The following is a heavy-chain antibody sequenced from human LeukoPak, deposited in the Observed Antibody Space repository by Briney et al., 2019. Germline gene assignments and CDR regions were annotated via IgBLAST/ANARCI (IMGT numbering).Heavy chain of an antibody. CDR2: INPSGGST. CDR3: ASYVEGSSSSEGSWFDP. CDR1: GYTFTSYY. Sequence: ASVKVSCKASGYTFTSYYMHWVRQAPGQGLEWMGIINPSGGSTSYAQKFQGRVTMTRDTSTSTVYMELRSLRSDDTAVYYCASYVEGSSSSEGSWFDPWGQGTLVTVSS. D-gene: IGHD6-6*01. V-gene: IGHV1-46*01. J-gene: IGHJ5*02.